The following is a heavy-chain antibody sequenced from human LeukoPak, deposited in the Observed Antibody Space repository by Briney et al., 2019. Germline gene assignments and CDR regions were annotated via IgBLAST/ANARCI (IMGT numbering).Heavy chain of an antibody. CDR3: AREYLGAFDI. CDR2: ISSSSSTI. CDR1: GFTFGSYS. D-gene: IGHD3-16*01. V-gene: IGHV3-48*02. J-gene: IGHJ3*02. Sequence: PGGSLRLSCAASGFTFGSYSMSWVRQAPGKGLELEWVSYISSSSSTIYYADSVRGRFTISRDNAKNSLYLQMNSLRDEDTAVYYCAREYLGAFDIWGQGTMVTVSS.